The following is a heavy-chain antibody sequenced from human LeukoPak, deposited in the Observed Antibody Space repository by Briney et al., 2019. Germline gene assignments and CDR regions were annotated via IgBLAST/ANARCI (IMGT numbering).Heavy chain of an antibody. CDR2: NSGSGGST. CDR1: GFTFNNYA. V-gene: IGHV3-23*01. Sequence: GGSLRLSCAASGFTFNNYAMSWVRQAPGKGLEWVSANSGSGGSTYYADSVKGRFTISRDNSKNTLYLQMNSLRAEDTAVYCCASSNSSSWSFDYWGQGTLVTVSS. CDR3: ASSNSSSWSFDY. J-gene: IGHJ4*02. D-gene: IGHD6-13*01.